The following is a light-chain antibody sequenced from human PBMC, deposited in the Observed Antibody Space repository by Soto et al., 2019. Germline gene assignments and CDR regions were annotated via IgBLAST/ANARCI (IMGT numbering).Light chain of an antibody. CDR2: DVS. CDR1: SSDVGAYNY. Sequence: QSALTQPRSVSGSPGQSVTISCTGTSSDVGAYNYVSWYQQHPGKAPKLMTYDVSKRPSGVPDRFSGSKSGNTASLTISGLQAEDEADYYCCSYAGSYTVLFGGGTKLTVL. V-gene: IGLV2-11*01. J-gene: IGLJ2*01. CDR3: CSYAGSYTVL.